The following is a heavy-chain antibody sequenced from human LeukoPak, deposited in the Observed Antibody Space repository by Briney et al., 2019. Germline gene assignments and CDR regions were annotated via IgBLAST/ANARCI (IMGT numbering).Heavy chain of an antibody. CDR1: GFTFSESW. J-gene: IGHJ4*02. CDR2: LNLDGSDK. V-gene: IGHV3-7*03. CDR3: ARVTSRDPLHY. D-gene: IGHD2-21*02. Sequence: PGGSLRLSCVVSGFTFSESWMSWVRQAPGKGLGWVASLNLDGSDKYYVDSVKGRFTISRDNAKNSLYLQMNSLRAEDTAFYYCARVTSRDPLHYWGQGTLVTVSS.